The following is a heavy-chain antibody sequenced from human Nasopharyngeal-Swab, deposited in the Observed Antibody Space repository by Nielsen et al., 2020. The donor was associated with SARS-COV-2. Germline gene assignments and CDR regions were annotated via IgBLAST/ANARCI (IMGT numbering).Heavy chain of an antibody. Sequence: SETLSLTCTVSGGSISSYYWSWIRQPPGKGLEWIGYIYYSGSTNYNPSLKSRVTISVDTSKNQFSLKLSSVTAADTAVYYCARADGITIFGVVIIGAFDIWGQGTMVTVSS. J-gene: IGHJ3*02. CDR3: ARADGITIFGVVIIGAFDI. D-gene: IGHD3-3*01. V-gene: IGHV4-59*12. CDR1: GGSISSYY. CDR2: IYYSGST.